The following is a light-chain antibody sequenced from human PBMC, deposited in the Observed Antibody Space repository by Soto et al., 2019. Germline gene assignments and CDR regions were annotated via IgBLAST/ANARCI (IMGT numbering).Light chain of an antibody. CDR1: SSNIGSNY. Sequence: QSVLTQPPSASGTPGQRVTISCSGSSSNIGSNYVYWYQQLPGTAPKLLIYSNSQRPSGVPDRFSGSNSGTSASLAISGLRSEDEADYYCAAWDDSLSGSVFGGGTKLTVL. CDR3: AAWDDSLSGSV. V-gene: IGLV1-47*02. CDR2: SNS. J-gene: IGLJ2*01.